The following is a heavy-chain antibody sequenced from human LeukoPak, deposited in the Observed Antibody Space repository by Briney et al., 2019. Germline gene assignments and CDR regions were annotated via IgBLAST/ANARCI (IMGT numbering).Heavy chain of an antibody. D-gene: IGHD3-10*01. Sequence: ASVKVSCKASGYTFTGYYMHWVRQAPGQGLEWMGWINPNSGGTNFAQKFQGRVTMTRNTSISTAYMELSSLRSEDTAVYYCARSTTMVRGVILGYWGQGTLVTVSS. CDR3: ARSTTMVRGVILGY. J-gene: IGHJ4*02. CDR2: INPNSGGT. V-gene: IGHV1-2*02. CDR1: GYTFTGYY.